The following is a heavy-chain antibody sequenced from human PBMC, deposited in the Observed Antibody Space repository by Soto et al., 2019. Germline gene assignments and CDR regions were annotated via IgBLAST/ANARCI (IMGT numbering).Heavy chain of an antibody. CDR3: ASFLDIVVVPAATPPYYYYGMDV. CDR2: ISSSSSYI. CDR1: GFTFSSYS. Sequence: PGGSLRLSCAASGFTFSSYSMNWVRQAPGKGLEWVSSISSSSSYIYYADSVKGRFTISRDNAKNSLYLQMNSLRAEDTAVYYCASFLDIVVVPAATPPYYYYGMDVWGQGTTVTRLL. V-gene: IGHV3-21*01. J-gene: IGHJ6*02. D-gene: IGHD2-2*01.